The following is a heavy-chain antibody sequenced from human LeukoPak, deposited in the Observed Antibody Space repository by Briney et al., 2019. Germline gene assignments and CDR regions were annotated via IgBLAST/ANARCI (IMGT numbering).Heavy chain of an antibody. V-gene: IGHV4-61*01. Sequence: PSETLSLTCTVSGGSISSSSYYWIWIRQSPGKGLEWIGHIYYSGSTNYNPSLKSRVTISVDTSKNQFSLKLSSVTAADTAVYYCARGRFLGWYFDLWGRGTLVTVSS. CDR2: IYYSGST. J-gene: IGHJ2*01. CDR3: ARGRFLGWYFDL. CDR1: GGSISSSSYY. D-gene: IGHD3-3*01.